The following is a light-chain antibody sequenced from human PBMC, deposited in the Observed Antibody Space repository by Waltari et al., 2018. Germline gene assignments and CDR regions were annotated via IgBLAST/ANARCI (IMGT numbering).Light chain of an antibody. CDR1: QSVLYSSNNKNY. V-gene: IGKV4-1*01. CDR2: WAS. J-gene: IGKJ1*01. Sequence: DIVMTQSPDSLAVSLGERATINCKSSQSVLYSSNNKNYLAWYQQKPGQPPKLLIYWASTRESGVPDLFSGSESGTDFTLTISSLQAEDVAVYYCQQYYTTPRTFGQGTKVEIK. CDR3: QQYYTTPRT.